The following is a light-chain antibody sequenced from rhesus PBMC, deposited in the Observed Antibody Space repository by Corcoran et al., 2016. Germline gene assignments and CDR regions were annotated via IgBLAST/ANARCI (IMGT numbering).Light chain of an antibody. V-gene: IGKV3-24*04. CDR1: QSVGSH. CDR2: CAS. Sequence: ETVVTQSPATLALSPGERATLSCRASQSVGSHLAWYQQKPGPAPRLLIFCASSRANDIPDRFSGSGYGTDFTLTISSLEPEDVGVYYCQQSSNLLTFGGGTKVEIK. J-gene: IGKJ4*01. CDR3: QQSSNLLT.